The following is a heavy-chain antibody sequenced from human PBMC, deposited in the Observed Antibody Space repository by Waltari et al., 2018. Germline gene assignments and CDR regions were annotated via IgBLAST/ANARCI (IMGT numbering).Heavy chain of an antibody. D-gene: IGHD3-3*01. J-gene: IGHJ6*02. V-gene: IGHV4-34*01. CDR1: GGSFSGYY. CDR3: ARSGVFGVVIIRRPFYYYGMDV. Sequence: QVQLQQWGAGLLKPSETLSLTCAVYGGSFSGYYWSWIRQPPGKGLEWIGEINHSGSTNFNPALKSRGTIAVYTSKNQFSLKLSSVTAADTAVDYCARSGVFGVVIIRRPFYYYGMDVWGQGTTVTVSS. CDR2: INHSGST.